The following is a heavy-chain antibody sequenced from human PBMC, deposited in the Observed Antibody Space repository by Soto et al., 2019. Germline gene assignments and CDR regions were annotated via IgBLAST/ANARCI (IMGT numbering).Heavy chain of an antibody. Sequence: EVQLLESGGGLVQPGGSLRLSCAASGFTFSSYAMSWVRQAPGKGLEWVSAISGSGGSTYYADSAKGRFTISRDNSKNTLYLQMNSLRAEDTAVYYCAKDSGGIAAATDAFDIWGQGTMVTVSS. D-gene: IGHD6-13*01. V-gene: IGHV3-23*01. CDR3: AKDSGGIAAATDAFDI. CDR2: ISGSGGST. J-gene: IGHJ3*02. CDR1: GFTFSSYA.